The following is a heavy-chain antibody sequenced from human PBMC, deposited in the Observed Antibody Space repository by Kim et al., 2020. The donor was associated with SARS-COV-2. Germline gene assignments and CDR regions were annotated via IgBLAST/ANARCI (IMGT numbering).Heavy chain of an antibody. CDR1: GYTFTGYY. CDR2: INPNSGGT. CDR3: ATRGSGYSYGYDPQDY. Sequence: ASVKVSCKASGYTFTGYYMHWVRQAPGQGLEWMGRINPNSGGTNYAQKFQGRVTMTRDTSISTAYMELSRLRSDDTAVYYCATRGSGYSYGYDPQDYWGQGTLVTVSS. J-gene: IGHJ4*02. D-gene: IGHD5-18*01. V-gene: IGHV1-2*06.